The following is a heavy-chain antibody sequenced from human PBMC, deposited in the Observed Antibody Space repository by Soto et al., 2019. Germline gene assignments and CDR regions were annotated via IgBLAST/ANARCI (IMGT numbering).Heavy chain of an antibody. D-gene: IGHD5-12*01. CDR2: IIPILGIA. V-gene: IGHV1-69*02. CDR1: GGTFSSYT. CDR3: ARAARARGSGYEFDY. J-gene: IGHJ4*02. Sequence: SVKVSCKASGGTFSSYTISWVRQAPGQGLEWMGRIIPILGIANYAQKFQGRVTITADKSTSTAYMELSSLKTEDTAVYYCARAARARGSGYEFDYWGQGTLVTVSS.